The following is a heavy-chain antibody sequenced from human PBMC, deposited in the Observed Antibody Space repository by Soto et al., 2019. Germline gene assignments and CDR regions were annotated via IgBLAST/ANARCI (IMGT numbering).Heavy chain of an antibody. J-gene: IGHJ6*02. V-gene: IGHV1-3*01. CDR3: ASGWDHQRGMDV. D-gene: IGHD1-26*01. CDR1: GYTFTSYA. CDR2: INAGNGNT. Sequence: SVKVSCKASGYTFTSYAMHWVRQAPVQRLEWMGWINAGNGNTKYSQKFQGRVAITRDTSASTAYMELSSLRSEDTAVYYCASGWDHQRGMDVWGQGTTVTVSS.